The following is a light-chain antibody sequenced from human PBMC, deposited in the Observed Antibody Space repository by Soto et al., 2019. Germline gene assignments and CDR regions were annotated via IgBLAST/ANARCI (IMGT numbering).Light chain of an antibody. CDR2: GAS. J-gene: IGKJ2*01. CDR3: QQNYNNPRT. V-gene: IGKV3D-15*01. Sequence: IVLTQSPATLSVSPGERATLSCRASQSVSSNLAWHQQRPGQAPRLLIYGASTRATGVPARFSGSGSGTDFSLTISGLEPEDFATYYCQQNYNNPRTFGQGTKVDIK. CDR1: QSVSSN.